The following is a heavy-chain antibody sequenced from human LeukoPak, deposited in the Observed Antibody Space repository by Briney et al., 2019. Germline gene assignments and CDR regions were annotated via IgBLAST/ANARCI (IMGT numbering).Heavy chain of an antibody. CDR2: IYSGGST. J-gene: IGHJ4*02. CDR1: GFTVSSNY. Sequence: GGSLRLSCAASGFTVSSNYMSWVRQAPGKGLEWVSVIYSGGSTYYANSVKGRFTISRDNSKNTLYLQMNSLRAEDTAVYYCARSNSFAMGYWGQGTLVTVSS. V-gene: IGHV3-53*01. D-gene: IGHD2/OR15-2a*01. CDR3: ARSNSFAMGY.